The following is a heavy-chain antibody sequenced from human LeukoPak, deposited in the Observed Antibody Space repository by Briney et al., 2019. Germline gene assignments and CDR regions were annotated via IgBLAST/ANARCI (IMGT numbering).Heavy chain of an antibody. CDR1: GFTFSSYA. CDR2: ISYDGSNK. J-gene: IGHJ3*01. D-gene: IGHD3-16*02. V-gene: IGHV3-30-3*01. Sequence: GGSLRLSCAASGFTFSSYAMHWVRQAPGKGLEWVAVISYDGSNKYYADSVKGRFTISRDNSKNTLYLQMNSLRAEDTAVYYCARPRYTAAYDLWGQGTMVTVPS. CDR3: ARPRYTAAYDL.